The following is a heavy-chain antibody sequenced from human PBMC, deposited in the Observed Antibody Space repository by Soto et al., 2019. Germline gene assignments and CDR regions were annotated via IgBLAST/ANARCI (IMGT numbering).Heavy chain of an antibody. CDR1: GFTVSDDW. V-gene: IGHV3-15*02. Sequence: VQLVESGGALVKPGGSLRLSCAVSGFTVSDDWMSWVRQAPGKGLEWVGRIKSKRDGGTTDYVSPVKGRFIISRVDSENTLYLQMNSLQIEDTGVYYCTTDRFTWGQGTLVTVSS. CDR2: IKSKRDGGTT. J-gene: IGHJ5*02. D-gene: IGHD3-3*01. CDR3: TTDRFT.